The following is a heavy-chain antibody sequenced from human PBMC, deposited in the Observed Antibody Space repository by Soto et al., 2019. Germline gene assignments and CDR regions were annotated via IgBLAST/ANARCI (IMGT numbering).Heavy chain of an antibody. CDR1: GYSFTSYW. CDR2: IYPGDSDT. CDR3: ARRLHYGDYDYYYGMDV. D-gene: IGHD4-17*01. V-gene: IGHV5-51*01. Sequence: PGESLKFSCKGSGYSFTSYWIGWVRQMPGKGLEWMGIIYPGDSDTRYSPSFQGQVTISADKSICTAYLQWSSLKASDTAMYYCARRLHYGDYDYYYGMDVWGQGTTVTVSS. J-gene: IGHJ6*02.